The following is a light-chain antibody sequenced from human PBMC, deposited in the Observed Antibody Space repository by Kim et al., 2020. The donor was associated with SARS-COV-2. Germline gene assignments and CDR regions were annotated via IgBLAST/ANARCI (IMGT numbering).Light chain of an antibody. CDR2: KDS. CDR3: QSADSSGTVV. Sequence: VSPGQTARITCSGDALPKQYAYWYQQKPGQAPVLVIYKDSERPSGIPERFSGSSSGTTVTLTISGVQAEDVADYYCQSADSSGTVVFGGGTQLTVL. J-gene: IGLJ2*01. CDR1: ALPKQY. V-gene: IGLV3-25*03.